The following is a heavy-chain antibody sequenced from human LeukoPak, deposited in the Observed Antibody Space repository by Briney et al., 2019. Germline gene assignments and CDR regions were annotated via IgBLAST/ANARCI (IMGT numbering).Heavy chain of an antibody. Sequence: SETLSLTCAVYGGSFSGYHWSWIRQPPGKGLEWIGEINHSGSTNYNPSLKSRVTISVDTSKNQFSLKLSSVTAADTAVYYCARGTLRYFDWSPGGWFDPWGQGTLVTVSS. CDR3: ARGTLRYFDWSPGGWFDP. J-gene: IGHJ5*02. D-gene: IGHD3-9*01. CDR2: INHSGST. V-gene: IGHV4-34*01. CDR1: GGSFSGYH.